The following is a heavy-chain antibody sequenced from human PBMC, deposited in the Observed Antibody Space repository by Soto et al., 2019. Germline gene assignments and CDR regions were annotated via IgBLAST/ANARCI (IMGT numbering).Heavy chain of an antibody. D-gene: IGHD3-22*01. V-gene: IGHV1-8*01. Sequence: SVPVSFPSSFSPFTSYDINWVRPATGQGLEWMGWMNPTLGNTGYAQKFQGRVNMARNTSISTADMELRSLRSEDTAVYYCARGQEITMIVVVNIDAFDIWGQGTMVTVS. CDR2: MNPTLGNT. CDR1: FSPFTSYD. CDR3: ARGQEITMIVVVNIDAFDI. J-gene: IGHJ3*02.